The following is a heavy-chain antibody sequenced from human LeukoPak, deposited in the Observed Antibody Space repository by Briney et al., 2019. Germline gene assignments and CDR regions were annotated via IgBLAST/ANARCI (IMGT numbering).Heavy chain of an antibody. Sequence: ASVKVSCKASGYTSTSYGITWVRQAPGQGLEWMGWISPYNGNTNYAQKLQGRVTMTTDTSTSTAYVELRSLRSDDTAVYYCARVIVETGANYFDPWGQGTLVTVSS. V-gene: IGHV1-18*04. CDR2: ISPYNGNT. CDR3: ARVIVETGANYFDP. D-gene: IGHD3-22*01. J-gene: IGHJ5*02. CDR1: GYTSTSYG.